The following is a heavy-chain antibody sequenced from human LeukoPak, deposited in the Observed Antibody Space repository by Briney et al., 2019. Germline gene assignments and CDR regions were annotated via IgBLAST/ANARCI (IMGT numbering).Heavy chain of an antibody. J-gene: IGHJ4*02. CDR3: AKDAYSSSLVTLDY. D-gene: IGHD6-6*01. CDR1: GFTFSDYG. CDR2: IRYDGSNK. Sequence: PGGSLRLSCAASGFTFSDYGMHWVRQALGKGLEWVAFIRYDGSNKYYADSVKGRFTISRDNSKNTLYLQMNSLRAEDTAIYYCAKDAYSSSLVTLDYRGQGTLVIVS. V-gene: IGHV3-30*02.